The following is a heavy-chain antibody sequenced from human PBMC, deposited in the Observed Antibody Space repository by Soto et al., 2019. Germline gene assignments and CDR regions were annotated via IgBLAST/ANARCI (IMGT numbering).Heavy chain of an antibody. Sequence: PSETLSLTCSVSGGSVSDKTYYWSWIRQPPGKGLEWIGYIYYSGSTNYNPSLKSRVTISVDTSKNQFSLKLSSVTAADTAVYYCARGHPAGKQLWLRKNYYYGMDVWGQGTTVTVSS. D-gene: IGHD5-18*01. CDR2: IYYSGST. V-gene: IGHV4-61*01. CDR3: ARGHPAGKQLWLRKNYYYGMDV. CDR1: GGSVSDKTYY. J-gene: IGHJ6*02.